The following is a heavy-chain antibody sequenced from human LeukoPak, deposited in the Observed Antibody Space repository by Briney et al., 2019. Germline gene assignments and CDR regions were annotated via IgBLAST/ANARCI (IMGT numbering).Heavy chain of an antibody. J-gene: IGHJ4*02. V-gene: IGHV4-59*01. Sequence: SETLSLTCTVSGGSISSYYRSWIRQPPGKGLEWIGCIHYSGSTNYNPSLKSRVTISVDTSKNQFSLKLSSVTAADTAVYYCARVRDRSRYFYDLDYWGQGTLVTVSS. CDR1: GGSISSYY. CDR2: IHYSGST. CDR3: ARVRDRSRYFYDLDY. D-gene: IGHD3-22*01.